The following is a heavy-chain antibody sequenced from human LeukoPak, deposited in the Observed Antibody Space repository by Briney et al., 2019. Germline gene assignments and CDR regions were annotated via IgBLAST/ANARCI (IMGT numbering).Heavy chain of an antibody. CDR2: IYYSGST. V-gene: IGHV4-59*01. CDR1: GGSISSYY. J-gene: IGHJ4*02. Sequence: SETLSLTCTVSGGSISSYYWSWIRQPPGKGLEWIGYIYYSGSTNYNPSLKSRVIISVDTSKNQCSLKLSSVTAADTAVYYCAREDAYSGTFDYWGQGTLVTVSS. D-gene: IGHD6-13*01. CDR3: AREDAYSGTFDY.